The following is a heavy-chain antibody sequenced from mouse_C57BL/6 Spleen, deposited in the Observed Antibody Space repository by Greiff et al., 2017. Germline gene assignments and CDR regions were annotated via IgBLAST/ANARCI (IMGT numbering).Heavy chain of an antibody. D-gene: IGHD2-13*01. J-gene: IGHJ2*01. V-gene: IGHV14-4*01. CDR2: IDPENGDT. CDR3: TLSTMVTYFDY. CDR1: GFNIKDDY. Sequence: EVQLQQSGAELVRPGASVKLSCKASGFNIKDDYMHWVKQRHEQGLEWIGGIDPENGDTEYDSKFQGKATLTADTSSNTAYLQLSSLTSEDTAVYYCTLSTMVTYFDYWGQGTPLPVSS.